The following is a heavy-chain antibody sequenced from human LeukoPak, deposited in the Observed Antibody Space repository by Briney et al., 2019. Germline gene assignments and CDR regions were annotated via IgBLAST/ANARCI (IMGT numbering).Heavy chain of an antibody. D-gene: IGHD3-9*01. V-gene: IGHV3-7*03. CDR2: IKQEGSEK. Sequence: GGSLRLSCAASGFTFSSYWMSWVRQAPGKGLEWVANIKQEGSEKYYVDSVKGRFTISRDNSKNTLYLQMNSLRAEDTAVYYCAKDRLLTGYSLDYWGQGTLVTVSS. CDR1: GFTFSSYW. J-gene: IGHJ4*02. CDR3: AKDRLLTGYSLDY.